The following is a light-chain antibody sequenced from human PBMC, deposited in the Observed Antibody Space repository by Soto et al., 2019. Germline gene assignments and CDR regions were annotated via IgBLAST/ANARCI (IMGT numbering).Light chain of an antibody. CDR1: QGISSY. Sequence: AIRMTQSPSSFSASTGDRVTITCRASQGISSYLAWYQQKPGKAPKLLIYAASTLQSGVPSGFGGIGSGTDCTLTISCLQSEYFTTYYCQQSYRRPLTLGQGTKGDIK. CDR3: QQSYRRPLT. CDR2: AAS. V-gene: IGKV1-8*01. J-gene: IGKJ1*01.